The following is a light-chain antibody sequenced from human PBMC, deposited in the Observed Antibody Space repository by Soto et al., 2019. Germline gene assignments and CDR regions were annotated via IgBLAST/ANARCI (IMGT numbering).Light chain of an antibody. V-gene: IGKV1-5*01. CDR1: QSISSW. CDR2: DAS. J-gene: IGKJ1*01. CDR3: QQYNSYPWT. Sequence: DIQMTQSPSTLSASVGDRVTITCRASQSISSWLAWYQQKPGKAPKLLIYDASSLESGVPSRVSGSGSGTESTLTISSLQPDDFATYYCQQYNSYPWTFGQGTKVEIK.